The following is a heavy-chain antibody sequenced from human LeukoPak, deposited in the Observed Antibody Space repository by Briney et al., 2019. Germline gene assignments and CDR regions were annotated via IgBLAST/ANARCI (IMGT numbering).Heavy chain of an antibody. Sequence: PSETLTLTCTVSGDVISTGFHYWGWIRQPPGKGLEWIGTIYYTESAYYNPSLKSRVTISVDTSIYHFSIKLTSVTAADTAVYYCARLDSDYGGMKIDYWGQGILVTVSS. CDR2: IYYTESA. CDR3: ARLDSDYGGMKIDY. V-gene: IGHV4-39*02. J-gene: IGHJ4*02. CDR1: GDVISTGFHY. D-gene: IGHD4-23*01.